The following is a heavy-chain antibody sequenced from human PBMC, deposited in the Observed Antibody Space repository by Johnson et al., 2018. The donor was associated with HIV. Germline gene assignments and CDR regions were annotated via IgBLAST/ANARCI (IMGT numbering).Heavy chain of an antibody. CDR1: GFTFSSFA. D-gene: IGHD5-24*01. Sequence: QVQLVESGGGVVQPGTSLRLSCAASGFTFSSFAMHWVRQAPGKGLEWVAVISYDGSNKYYADSVKGRFTISRDNSKNTLYLQMDSLRAADTAVYYCPRETESAMAGDAFDIWGQGTMVTFSS. J-gene: IGHJ3*02. CDR3: PRETESAMAGDAFDI. CDR2: ISYDGSNK. V-gene: IGHV3-30-3*01.